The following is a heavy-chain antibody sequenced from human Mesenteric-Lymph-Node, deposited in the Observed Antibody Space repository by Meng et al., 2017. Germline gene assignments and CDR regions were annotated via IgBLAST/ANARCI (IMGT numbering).Heavy chain of an antibody. CDR3: ARDTPGLLFDY. CDR2: ISSSSNYI. V-gene: IGHV3-21*01. CDR1: GFTFSSYT. J-gene: IGHJ4*02. Sequence: EVQLVESGGGLVKPGGSLRLSRAASGFTFSSYTMNWVRRAPGKGLEWVSSISSSSNYIYSADSVKGRFTISRDNAKNSLYLQMNSLRAEDTAVYYCARDTPGLLFDYWGQGTLVTVSS. D-gene: IGHD5-18*01.